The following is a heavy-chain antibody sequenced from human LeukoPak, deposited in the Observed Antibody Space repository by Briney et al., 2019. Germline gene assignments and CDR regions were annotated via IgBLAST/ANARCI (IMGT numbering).Heavy chain of an antibody. J-gene: IGHJ2*01. Sequence: TSSQTLSLTCTVSGDSINSGSYYWSWIRQPAGKGLEWIGRIYTSGSTSYNPSLKSRATISVDTSKNQFSLKLNSVTAADTAVYYCARDALYSSSPNWYFDLWGRGTLVTVSS. V-gene: IGHV4-61*02. CDR1: GDSINSGSYY. D-gene: IGHD6-6*01. CDR3: ARDALYSSSPNWYFDL. CDR2: IYTSGST.